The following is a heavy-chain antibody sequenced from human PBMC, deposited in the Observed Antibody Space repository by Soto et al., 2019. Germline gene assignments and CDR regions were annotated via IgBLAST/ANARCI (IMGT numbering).Heavy chain of an antibody. Sequence: SETLSLTCTVSGGSISSYYWSWIRQPPGKGLEWIGYIYYSGSTNYNPSLKSRVTISVDTSKNQFSLKLSSVTAADTAVYYCARGRPTTPYYYYYGMDVWGQGTTVTVSS. V-gene: IGHV4-59*01. CDR3: ARGRPTTPYYYYYGMDV. J-gene: IGHJ6*02. CDR2: IYYSGST. CDR1: GGSISSYY. D-gene: IGHD2-15*01.